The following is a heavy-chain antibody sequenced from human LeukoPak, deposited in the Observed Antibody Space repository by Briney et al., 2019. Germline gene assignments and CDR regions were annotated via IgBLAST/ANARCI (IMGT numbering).Heavy chain of an antibody. V-gene: IGHV3-7*03. CDR1: GFTFSSYW. Sequence: AGGSLRLSCAASGFTFSSYWMSWVRQAPGKGLEWVASIKQDGSEKDYVDSVKGRFTISRDNAKNSLYLQMNSLRAEDTAVYFCARGGGLDVWGQGATVTVSS. CDR3: ARGGGLDV. J-gene: IGHJ6*02. CDR2: IKQDGSEK. D-gene: IGHD3-16*01.